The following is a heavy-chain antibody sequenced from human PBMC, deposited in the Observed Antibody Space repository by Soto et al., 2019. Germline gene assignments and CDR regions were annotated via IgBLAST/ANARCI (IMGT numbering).Heavy chain of an antibody. CDR3: ARGRTVLLWFGELLNWFDP. J-gene: IGHJ5*02. CDR2: INHSGST. Sequence: SETLSLTCAVYGGSFSGYYWSWIRQPPGKGLEWIGEINHSGSTNYNPSLKSRVTISVDTSKNQFSLKLSSVTAADTAVYYCARGRTVLLWFGELLNWFDPWGKGTLVTVSS. V-gene: IGHV4-34*01. D-gene: IGHD3-10*01. CDR1: GGSFSGYY.